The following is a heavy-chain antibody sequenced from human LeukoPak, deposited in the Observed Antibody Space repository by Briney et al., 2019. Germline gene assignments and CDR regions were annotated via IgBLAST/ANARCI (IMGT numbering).Heavy chain of an antibody. CDR3: AKDIAVAGSGGDAFDI. V-gene: IGHV3-23*01. CDR2: IIGGGGST. Sequence: GGSLRLSCAASGFTFSSYAMSWVRQAPGKGLEWVSSIIGGGGSTYYADSVKGRFTISRDNSKNTLYLQMNSLRAEDTAVYYCAKDIAVAGSGGDAFDIWGQGTMVTVSS. J-gene: IGHJ3*02. CDR1: GFTFSSYA. D-gene: IGHD6-19*01.